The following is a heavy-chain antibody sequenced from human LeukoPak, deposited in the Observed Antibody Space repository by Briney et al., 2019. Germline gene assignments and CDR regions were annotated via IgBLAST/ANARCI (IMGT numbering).Heavy chain of an antibody. CDR1: GFPYSSYE. CDR2: ISSSGDAV. Sequence: GGPLRLSCAPSGFPYSSYEFNWVRQAPGKGLEWVSYISSSGDAVFYADSVKGRFTISRDNAKNSLSLQMNSLRAEDTAVYYCAREALSCGGDCLDYWGQGTLVTVSS. CDR3: AREALSCGGDCLDY. J-gene: IGHJ4*02. V-gene: IGHV3-48*03. D-gene: IGHD2-21*02.